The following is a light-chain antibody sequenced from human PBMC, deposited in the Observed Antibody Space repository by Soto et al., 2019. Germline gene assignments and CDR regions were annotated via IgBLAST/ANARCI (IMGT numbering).Light chain of an antibody. Sequence: ILMTQSPATVSVSPGERATLSCRASQGVSSNLAWYQQKPGQAPRLLIYDASTRATGIPARFSGSESGTEFTLTISSLQSEDVGVYYCQQYDNWPPWTFGQGTKVEIK. J-gene: IGKJ1*01. V-gene: IGKV3-15*01. CDR1: QGVSSN. CDR2: DAS. CDR3: QQYDNWPPWT.